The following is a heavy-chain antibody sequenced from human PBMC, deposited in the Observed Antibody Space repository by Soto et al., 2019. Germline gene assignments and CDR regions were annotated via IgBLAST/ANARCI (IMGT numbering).Heavy chain of an antibody. V-gene: IGHV1-18*01. CDR3: ARDRAPPSGYDFSPDY. J-gene: IGHJ4*02. CDR1: GYTFTSYG. Sequence: GASVKVSCKASGYTFTSYGISWVRQAPGQGLEWMGWISAYNGNTNYAQKLQGRVTITADKSTSTAYMELSSLRSEDTAVYYCARDRAPPSGYDFSPDYWGQGTLVTVSS. D-gene: IGHD5-12*01. CDR2: ISAYNGNT.